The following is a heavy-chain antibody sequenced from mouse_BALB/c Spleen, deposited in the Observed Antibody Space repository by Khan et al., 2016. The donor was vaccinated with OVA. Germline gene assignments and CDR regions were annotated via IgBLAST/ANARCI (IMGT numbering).Heavy chain of an antibody. D-gene: IGHD2-3*01. V-gene: IGHV1S137*01. CDR3: VRDDGYALFAY. CDR1: DYTFTDYP. CDR2: VSTYYGNT. J-gene: IGHJ3*01. Sequence: QVQLQQSGPELVRPGVSVKLSCKGPDYTFTDYPMHWVRQSHVKSLEWIGAVSTYYGNTNYNQTFKGKAIMTVDKASSTAYMELARLTSEDSAIYYCVRDDGYALFAYWGQGTLVTVSA.